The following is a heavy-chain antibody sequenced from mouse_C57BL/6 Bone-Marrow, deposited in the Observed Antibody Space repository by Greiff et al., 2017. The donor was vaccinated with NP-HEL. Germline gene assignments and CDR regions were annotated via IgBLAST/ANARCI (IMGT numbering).Heavy chain of an antibody. Sequence: EVKLMESEGGLVQPGSSMKLSCTASGFTFSDYYMAWVRQVPEKGLEWVANINYDGSSTYYLDSLKSRFIISRDNAKNILYLQMSSLKSEDTATYYCARVGLRGFAYWGQGTLVTVSA. D-gene: IGHD2-4*01. CDR2: INYDGSST. V-gene: IGHV5-16*01. CDR1: GFTFSDYY. CDR3: ARVGLRGFAY. J-gene: IGHJ3*01.